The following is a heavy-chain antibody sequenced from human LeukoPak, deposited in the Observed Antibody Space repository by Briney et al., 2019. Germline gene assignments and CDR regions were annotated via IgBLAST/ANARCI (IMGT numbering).Heavy chain of an antibody. CDR3: AKKGQADDNGKPD. Sequence: GGSLRLSCAASGFIFSSYDLSWVRQAPGKGLECVAAISRGVGTTYYADSVKGRFTISRDNSKNTLYLQMNDLRVDDTAVYYCAKKGQADDNGKPDWGQGALVTVSS. V-gene: IGHV3-23*01. J-gene: IGHJ4*02. CDR2: ISRGVGTT. D-gene: IGHD1-1*01. CDR1: GFIFSSYD.